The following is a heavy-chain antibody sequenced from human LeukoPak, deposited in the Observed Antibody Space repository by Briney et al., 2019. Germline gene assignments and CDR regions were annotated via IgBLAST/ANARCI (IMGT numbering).Heavy chain of an antibody. J-gene: IGHJ3*02. CDR1: GFTFSSYS. CDR3: ARPRRMYGSGSYAFDI. D-gene: IGHD3-10*01. V-gene: IGHV3-21*01. Sequence: GGSLRLSCAASGFTFSSYSMNWVRQAPGKGLEWVSSISSSSSYIYYADSVKGRFTISRDNAKNSLYPQMNSLRAEDTAVYYCARPRRMYGSGSYAFDIWGQGTMVTVSS. CDR2: ISSSSSYI.